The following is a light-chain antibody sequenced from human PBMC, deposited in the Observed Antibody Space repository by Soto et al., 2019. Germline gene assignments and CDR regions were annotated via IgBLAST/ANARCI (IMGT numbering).Light chain of an antibody. V-gene: IGLV2-14*01. CDR1: SSDVGNYKY. J-gene: IGLJ1*01. Sequence: QSVLTQPASVSGYTGQSITFSCTGTSSDVGNYKYVSWYQQHPGKAPKLMIYEVSNRPSGVSNRFSGSKSGNTASLTISGLQAEDETDYYCFSYTSSGTYVFGTGTKV. CDR2: EVS. CDR3: FSYTSSGTYV.